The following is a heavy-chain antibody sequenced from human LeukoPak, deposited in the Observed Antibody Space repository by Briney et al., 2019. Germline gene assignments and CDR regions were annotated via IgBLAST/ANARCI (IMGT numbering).Heavy chain of an antibody. Sequence: ASVKVSCKASGYTFTGYYMHWVRQAPGQGLEWMGWINPNSGGTNYAQKFQGRVTMTRDTSISTAYMELSRLRSEDTAVYYCARGRNYYDSSGYYYEGDAFDIWGQGTMVTVSS. CDR1: GYTFTGYY. V-gene: IGHV1-2*02. J-gene: IGHJ3*02. CDR2: INPNSGGT. D-gene: IGHD3-22*01. CDR3: ARGRNYYDSSGYYYEGDAFDI.